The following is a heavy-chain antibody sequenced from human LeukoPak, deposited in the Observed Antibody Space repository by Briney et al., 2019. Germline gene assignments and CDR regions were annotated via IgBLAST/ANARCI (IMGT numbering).Heavy chain of an antibody. CDR1: RSSFTTYW. D-gene: IGHD1-26*01. CDR2: IYPGDSDT. CDR3: ARSLVGATQFDY. Sequence: GESLKISCKGSRSSFTTYWIGWVRQMPGKGVEWMGIIYPGDSDTRYSPSFQGQVTISVDKSINTAYLQWSSLKASDTAMYYCARSLVGATQFDYWGQGTLVTVSS. V-gene: IGHV5-51*01. J-gene: IGHJ4*02.